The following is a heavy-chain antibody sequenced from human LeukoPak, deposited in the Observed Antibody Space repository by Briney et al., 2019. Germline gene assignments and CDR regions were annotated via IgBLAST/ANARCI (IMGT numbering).Heavy chain of an antibody. CDR3: ARDPEGDDYDMDV. V-gene: IGHV3-21*01. CDR2: ISNTNSYI. Sequence: GGSLRLSCAASGFTFSSYSMNWVRQAPGKGLEWVSCISNTNSYIYYADSVKGRFTISRDNAKNSVYLQMNRLRDEDTAVYYCARDPEGDDYDMDVWGQGTTVTVSS. D-gene: IGHD3-16*01. J-gene: IGHJ6*02. CDR1: GFTFSSYS.